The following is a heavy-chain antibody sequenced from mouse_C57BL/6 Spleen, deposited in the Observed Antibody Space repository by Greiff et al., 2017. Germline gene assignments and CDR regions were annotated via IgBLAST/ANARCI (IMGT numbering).Heavy chain of an antibody. CDR1: GYAFSSSW. V-gene: IGHV1-82*01. Sequence: QVQLQQSGPELVKPGASVKISCKASGYAFSSSWMNWVKQRPGKGLEWIGRIYPGDGDTNYNGKFKGKATLTADKSSSTAYMQLSSLTSEDSAVYFCARDYGSSPWYLDVWGAGTTVTVSS. D-gene: IGHD1-1*01. CDR3: ARDYGSSPWYLDV. J-gene: IGHJ1*01. CDR2: IYPGDGDT.